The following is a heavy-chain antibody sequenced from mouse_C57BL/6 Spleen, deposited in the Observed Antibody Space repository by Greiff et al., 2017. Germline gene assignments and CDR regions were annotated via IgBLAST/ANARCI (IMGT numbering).Heavy chain of an antibody. CDR1: GFTFSDYG. V-gene: IGHV5-17*01. J-gene: IGHJ2*01. Sequence: EVKLMESGGGLVKPGGSLKLSCAASGFTFSDYGMHWVRQAPEKGLEWVAYISSGSSTIYYADTVKGRFTISRDNAKNTLFLQMTSLRSEDTAMYYCARDGNYVLDYWGQGTTLTVSS. CDR3: ARDGNYVLDY. D-gene: IGHD2-1*01. CDR2: ISSGSSTI.